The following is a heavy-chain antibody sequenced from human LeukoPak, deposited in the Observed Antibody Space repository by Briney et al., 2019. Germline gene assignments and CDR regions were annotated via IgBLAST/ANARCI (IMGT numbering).Heavy chain of an antibody. CDR2: INHSGST. CDR3: ARQGKLGYCSGGSCFLYYYYYMDV. Sequence: SETLSLTCTVSGGSISSGGYYWSWIRQHPGKGLEWIGEINHSGSTNYNPSLKSRVTISVDTSKNQFSLKLSSVTAADTAVYYCARQGKLGYCSGGSCFLYYYYYMDVWGKGTTVTVSS. CDR1: GGSISSGGYY. J-gene: IGHJ6*03. D-gene: IGHD2-15*01. V-gene: IGHV4-39*01.